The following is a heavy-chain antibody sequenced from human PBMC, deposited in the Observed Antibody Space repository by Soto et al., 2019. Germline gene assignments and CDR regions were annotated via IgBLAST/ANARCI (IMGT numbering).Heavy chain of an antibody. Sequence: GSLRLSCAASGLTFSSYGMHWVRQAPGKGLEWVAVISYDGSNKYYADSVKGRFTISRDNSKNTLYLQMNSLRAEDTAVYYCAKDVYDSSGPVDYWGQGTLVTVSS. CDR1: GLTFSSYG. V-gene: IGHV3-30*18. CDR2: ISYDGSNK. D-gene: IGHD3-22*01. J-gene: IGHJ4*02. CDR3: AKDVYDSSGPVDY.